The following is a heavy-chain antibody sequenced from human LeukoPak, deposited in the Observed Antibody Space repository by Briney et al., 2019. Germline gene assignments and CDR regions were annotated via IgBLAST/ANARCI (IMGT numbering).Heavy chain of an antibody. V-gene: IGHV3-23*01. D-gene: IGHD6-13*01. CDR2: ISGSGTTT. J-gene: IGHJ4*02. CDR3: AKPLSAASGTDFDY. CDR1: GFTFTNAW. Sequence: GGSLRPSCAASGFTFTNAWMIWVRQAPGKGLEWVSGISGSGTTTYYADSVKGRFTISRDNSKNTLYLQMNSLRAEDTAVYYCAKPLSAASGTDFDYWGQGTLVTVSS.